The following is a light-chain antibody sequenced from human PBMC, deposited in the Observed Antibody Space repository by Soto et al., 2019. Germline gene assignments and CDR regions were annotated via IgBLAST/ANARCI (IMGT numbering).Light chain of an antibody. V-gene: IGKV3-11*01. CDR1: RTVDGNY. J-gene: IGKJ5*01. CDR2: DAS. Sequence: PGERATLSCRASRTVDGNYLAWYHQKPGQPPRLLIYDASNRATGIPVRFSGSGSGTDFTLTISSVEPDDFAVYYCQQRSNWPPITFGQGTRLEIK. CDR3: QQRSNWPPIT.